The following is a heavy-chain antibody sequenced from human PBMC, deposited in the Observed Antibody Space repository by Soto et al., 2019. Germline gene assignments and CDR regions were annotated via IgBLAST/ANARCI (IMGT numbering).Heavy chain of an antibody. CDR1: GFTFSSYA. Sequence: GGSLRLSCAASGFTFSSYAMTWVRQAPGKGLEWVSGISGGGGVSTYYADSVKGRFTISRDNSMNTLYLQMNRLRAEDTAVYYCAKTGHIVLVPADKNWLDSWGQGTLVTVSS. J-gene: IGHJ5*01. CDR3: AKTGHIVLVPADKNWLDS. CDR2: ISGGGGVST. V-gene: IGHV3-23*01. D-gene: IGHD2-2*01.